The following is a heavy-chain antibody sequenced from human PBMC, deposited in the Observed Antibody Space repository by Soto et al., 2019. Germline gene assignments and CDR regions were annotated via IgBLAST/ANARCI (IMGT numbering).Heavy chain of an antibody. Sequence: QVQLQESGPGLVKPSGTLSLTCAVSSGSISSSNWWSWVRQPPGKGLEWIGEIYHSGSTNYNPSLKSRVTISVDKSKSQFSLKLSSVTAADTAVYYCARKGYDILTGTYYYYYYMDVWGKGTTVTVSS. J-gene: IGHJ6*03. CDR3: ARKGYDILTGTYYYYYYMDV. D-gene: IGHD3-9*01. CDR2: IYHSGST. CDR1: SGSISSSNW. V-gene: IGHV4-4*02.